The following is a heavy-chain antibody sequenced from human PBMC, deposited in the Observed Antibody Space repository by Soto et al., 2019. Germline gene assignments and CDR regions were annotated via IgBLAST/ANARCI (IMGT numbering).Heavy chain of an antibody. Sequence: EVQLVESGGGLVQPGGSLRLSCAASGFTFSSYSMNWVRQAPGKGLEGVSYISSSSSTTYYADSMKGRFTISRDNAKNSLYLQMNSLRAEDTAVYYSPRVAGRFRDYWGQGTLVTVSS. CDR1: GFTFSSYS. CDR3: PRVAGRFRDY. V-gene: IGHV3-48*01. CDR2: ISSSSSTT. J-gene: IGHJ4*02.